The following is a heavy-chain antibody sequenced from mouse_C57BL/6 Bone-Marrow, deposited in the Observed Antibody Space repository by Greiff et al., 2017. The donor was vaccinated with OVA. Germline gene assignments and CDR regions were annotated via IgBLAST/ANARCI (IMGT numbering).Heavy chain of an antibody. CDR2: INPSTGGT. J-gene: IGHJ4*01. CDR1: GYSFTGYY. Sequence: VQLQQSGPELVKPGASVKISCKASGYSFTGYYMNWVKQSPEKSLEWIGEINPSTGGTTYNQKFKAKATLTVDKSSSTAYMQLKSLTSDDSAVYYCARIYAMDYWGQGTSVTVSS. V-gene: IGHV1-42*01. CDR3: ARIYAMDY.